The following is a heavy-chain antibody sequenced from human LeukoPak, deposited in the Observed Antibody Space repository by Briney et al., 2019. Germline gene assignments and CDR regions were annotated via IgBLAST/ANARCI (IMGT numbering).Heavy chain of an antibody. J-gene: IGHJ4*02. D-gene: IGHD6-13*01. V-gene: IGHV5-51*01. CDR3: ARRHSSNWHSDY. Sequence: GESLKISCRASGYKFTTYWIGWVRQMPGEGLEWMGIIYPGDSDNTYSSSFRGQVTISADRSISTAYLQWSSLKASDTAMYYCARRHSSNWHSDYWGQGTLVTVSS. CDR2: IYPGDSDN. CDR1: GYKFTTYW.